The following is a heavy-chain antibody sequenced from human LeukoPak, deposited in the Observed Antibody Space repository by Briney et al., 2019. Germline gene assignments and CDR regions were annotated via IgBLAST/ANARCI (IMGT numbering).Heavy chain of an antibody. J-gene: IGHJ5*02. CDR1: GDSISGSNYH. CDR2: VHHTGRA. V-gene: IGHV4-39*06. CDR3: AREPDA. Sequence: PSETLSLTCTVSGDSISGSNYHSGWIRQPPGKGLEWLGTVHHTGRAFYNPSLRGRTTVSVDTSKIQFALKLTSVTAANTAVYYCAREPDAWGQGTLVTVSS.